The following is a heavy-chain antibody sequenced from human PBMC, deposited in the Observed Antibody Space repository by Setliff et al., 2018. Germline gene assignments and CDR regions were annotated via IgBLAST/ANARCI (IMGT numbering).Heavy chain of an antibody. V-gene: IGHV3-7*01. CDR3: ARIAEYDTIDI. CDR1: GFTFSTYW. J-gene: IGHJ3*02. Sequence: GGSLRLSCAASGFTFSTYWMSWVRQTPGKGLEWVANIKQDGSDIKYVDSVKGRFTISRDNAKNTLYLQMGSLRAEDTAVYYCARIAEYDTIDIWGQGTMVTVSS. D-gene: IGHD3-16*01. CDR2: IKQDGSDI.